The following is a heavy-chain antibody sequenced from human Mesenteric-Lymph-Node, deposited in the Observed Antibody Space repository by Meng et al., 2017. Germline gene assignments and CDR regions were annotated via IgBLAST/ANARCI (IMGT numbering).Heavy chain of an antibody. Sequence: ASVKVSCKASGYTFTSYGISWVRQAPGQGLEWMGWISAYNGNTNYAQKLQGRVTMTTDTSTSTAYMELRSLRSDDTAVYYCARDPTSRYCSGCSCYSWFDYYYYGMDVWGQGTTVTVSS. V-gene: IGHV1-18*01. D-gene: IGHD2-15*01. CDR1: GYTFTSYG. CDR3: ARDPTSRYCSGCSCYSWFDYYYYGMDV. J-gene: IGHJ6*02. CDR2: ISAYNGNT.